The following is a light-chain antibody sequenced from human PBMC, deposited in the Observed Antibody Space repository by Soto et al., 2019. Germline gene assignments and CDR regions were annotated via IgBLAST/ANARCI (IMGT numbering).Light chain of an antibody. J-gene: IGKJ2*01. V-gene: IGKV3-20*01. CDR3: QQYSSLPHT. CDR2: GVS. Sequence: SVLTQSPGPLSLSPGEIATLSCRATQSVTNNYFAWYQQKPGQSHRLLIYGVSSRATDIPDRFSGSGSGTDFTLTISRLEPEDFVVYYCQQYSSLPHTFGQGTQLEV. CDR1: QSVTNNY.